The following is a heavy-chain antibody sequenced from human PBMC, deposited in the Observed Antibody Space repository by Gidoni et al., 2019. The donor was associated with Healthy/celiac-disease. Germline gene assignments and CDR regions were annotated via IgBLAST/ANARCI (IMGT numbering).Heavy chain of an antibody. CDR2: ISYDGSNK. CDR3: AKDGEVDCSGGSCYSEFDY. D-gene: IGHD2-15*01. Sequence: QVQLVESGGGVVQPGRSLRLSCAASGFTFSSYGMHWVRQAPGKGLEWVAVISYDGSNKYYADSVKGRFTISRDNSKNTLYLQMNSLRAEDTAVYYCAKDGEVDCSGGSCYSEFDYWGQGTLVTVSS. J-gene: IGHJ4*02. CDR1: GFTFSSYG. V-gene: IGHV3-30*18.